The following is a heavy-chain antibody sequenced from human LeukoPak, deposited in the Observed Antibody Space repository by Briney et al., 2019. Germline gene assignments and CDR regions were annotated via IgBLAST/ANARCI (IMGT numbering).Heavy chain of an antibody. V-gene: IGHV4-39*01. CDR1: GGSISDSTYY. D-gene: IGHD3-10*01. CDR3: ANRGIYGYFNY. CDR2: MSYSGTT. Sequence: SETLSLTCTVTGGSISDSTYYWGWVRQPPGKGLEWIGSMSYSGTTYYNPSLKSRVLISADTSKDQFSLRLTSVTAADTAVYYCANRGIYGYFNYWDQGTLVTVSS. J-gene: IGHJ4*02.